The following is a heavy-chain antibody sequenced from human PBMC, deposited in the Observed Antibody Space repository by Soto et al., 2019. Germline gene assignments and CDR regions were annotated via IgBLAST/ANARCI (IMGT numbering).Heavy chain of an antibody. CDR1: GFTFRRNN. D-gene: IGHD3-3*01. Sequence: GSLRLSCAASGFTFRRNNMNWVRQAPGKGLEWVASISSSGDYLYYADSVKGRFIISRDNFQNSLFLQMNSLRDEDTAVYYCARKGVAFDYWGQGALVTVSS. CDR3: ARKGVAFDY. V-gene: IGHV3-21*01. CDR2: ISSSGDYL. J-gene: IGHJ4*02.